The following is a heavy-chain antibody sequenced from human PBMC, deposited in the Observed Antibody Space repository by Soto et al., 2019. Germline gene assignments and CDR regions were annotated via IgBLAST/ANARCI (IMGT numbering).Heavy chain of an antibody. CDR2: IWPGDSET. J-gene: IGHJ5*02. CDR1: GYIFTNYW. CDR3: ARHGSIGARQNWFDP. V-gene: IGHV5-51*01. Sequence: PGESLKISCKGSGYIFTNYWIGWVRQMPGKGLEWMGIIWPGDSETKYSPSFEGQVTISVDKSISTAYLQWSSLKASDTAMYYCARHGSIGARQNWFDPWGQGTLVTVSS. D-gene: IGHD6-6*01.